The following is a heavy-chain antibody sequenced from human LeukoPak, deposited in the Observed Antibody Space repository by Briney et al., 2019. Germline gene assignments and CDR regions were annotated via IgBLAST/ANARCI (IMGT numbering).Heavy chain of an antibody. Sequence: GASVKVSCRASGITFSKNCISWVRQAPGQGLEWMGRIIPILGIANYAQKFQGRVTITADKSTSTAYMELSSLRSEDTAVYYCARRPGYCSGGSCYGDYYYGMDVWGQGTTVTVSS. J-gene: IGHJ6*02. CDR2: IIPILGIA. D-gene: IGHD2-15*01. CDR3: ARRPGYCSGGSCYGDYYYGMDV. V-gene: IGHV1-69*02. CDR1: GITFSKNC.